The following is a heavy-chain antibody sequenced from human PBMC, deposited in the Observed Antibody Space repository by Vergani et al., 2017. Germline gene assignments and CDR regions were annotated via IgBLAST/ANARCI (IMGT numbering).Heavy chain of an antibody. V-gene: IGHV3-72*01. J-gene: IGHJ3*02. CDR3: VRVKGSNWNDHLYDI. CDR2: IRNKANDYTT. CDR1: GFIFSDHY. Sequence: VQLVESGGGVVQPGSSLRLSCAASGFIFSDHYMDWVRQAPGKGLEWVGRIRNKANDYTTQYAASVKGRFTISRDDSKSYLYLQMNSLQTEDTALYYCVRVKGSNWNDHLYDIWGQGTLVTVSS. D-gene: IGHD1-1*01.